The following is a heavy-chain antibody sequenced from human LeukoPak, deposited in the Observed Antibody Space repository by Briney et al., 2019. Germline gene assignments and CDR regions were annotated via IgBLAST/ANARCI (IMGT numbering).Heavy chain of an antibody. D-gene: IGHD3-10*01. CDR2: IYTSGST. Sequence: SETLSLTCTVSGVSINTNYWTWIRQPAGKRLEWIGRIYTSGSTNYNPSLKSRVTMSVDTSKNQFSLKLRSVTAADTAVYYCAKVAEGSGRYFPDSWGQGTLVTVSS. CDR1: GVSINTNY. J-gene: IGHJ4*02. CDR3: AKVAEGSGRYFPDS. V-gene: IGHV4-4*07.